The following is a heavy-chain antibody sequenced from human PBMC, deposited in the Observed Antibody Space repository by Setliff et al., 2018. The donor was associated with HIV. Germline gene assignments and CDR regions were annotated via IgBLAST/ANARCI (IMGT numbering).Heavy chain of an antibody. CDR3: SQEGGWYDFDY. Sequence: SETLSLTCGVYGGSFSGFYWTWIRQPPGKGLEWIGQIDHSGNIHYNVSLKSRVTISVDMSAQQFSLKLNSVTAADTAVYYCSQEGGWYDFDYWGQGTLVTSPQ. D-gene: IGHD2-15*01. V-gene: IGHV4-34*01. J-gene: IGHJ4*02. CDR1: GGSFSGFY. CDR2: IDHSGNI.